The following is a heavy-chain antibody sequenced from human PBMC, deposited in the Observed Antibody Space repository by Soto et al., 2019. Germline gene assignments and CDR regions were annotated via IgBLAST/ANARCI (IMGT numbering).Heavy chain of an antibody. CDR3: VRQYYDFWTDYPDFDY. CDR2: ISPNSGRP. CDR1: GYTFTKYD. V-gene: IGHV1-18*04. Sequence: QVQLVQSGAEVKRPGASVKVSCKTSGYTFTKYDISWVRQAPGQGLEWLGLISPNSGRPSYAQKFEGRVTMTTDTSTTTAYLELRRLRSDDTAVYYCVRQYYDFWTDYPDFDYWGQGTLVTVSS. D-gene: IGHD3-3*01. J-gene: IGHJ4*02.